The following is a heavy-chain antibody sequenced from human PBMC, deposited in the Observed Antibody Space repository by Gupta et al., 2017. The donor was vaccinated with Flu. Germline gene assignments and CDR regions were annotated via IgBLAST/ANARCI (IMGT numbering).Heavy chain of an antibody. Sequence: QERVVESGGGVVQPGRSLILSCAASGFSFSNYGMHWVRQAPGKGLEWVAVISHDGSNYYHTDSVKGRFTISRDNSKNTLYMQMRSLRTEDTAVYYCAKDWRWDNNNYGMNVWGQGTTVTVSS. V-gene: IGHV3-30*18. D-gene: IGHD1-26*01. CDR2: ISHDGSNY. CDR3: AKDWRWDNNNYGMNV. CDR1: GFSFSNYG. J-gene: IGHJ6*02.